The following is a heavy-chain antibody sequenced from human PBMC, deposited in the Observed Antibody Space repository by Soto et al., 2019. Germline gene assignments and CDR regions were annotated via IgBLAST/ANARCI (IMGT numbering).Heavy chain of an antibody. Sequence: PGGSLRLSCAASGFTFSSYAMHWVRQAPGKGLEWVAVISYDGSNKYYADSVKGRFTISRDNSKNTLYLQMNSLRAEDTAVYNCARAGITIFGVVISDAFDIWGQGTMVTVSS. J-gene: IGHJ3*02. V-gene: IGHV3-30-3*01. CDR2: ISYDGSNK. CDR3: ARAGITIFGVVISDAFDI. CDR1: GFTFSSYA. D-gene: IGHD3-3*01.